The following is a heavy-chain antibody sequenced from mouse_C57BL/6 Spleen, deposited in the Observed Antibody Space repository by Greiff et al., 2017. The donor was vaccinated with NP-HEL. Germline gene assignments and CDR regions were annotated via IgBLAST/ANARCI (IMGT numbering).Heavy chain of an antibody. D-gene: IGHD2-2*01. CDR2: IYPGDGDT. Sequence: QVQLQQSGAELVKPGASVKISCKASGYAFSSYWMNWVKQRPGKGLEWLGQIYPGDGDTNYNGKFKGKATLTADTSSSTAYMQLSSLTSEDSAVYFCAREAMVPFAYWGQGTLVTVSA. V-gene: IGHV1-80*01. J-gene: IGHJ3*01. CDR3: AREAMVPFAY. CDR1: GYAFSSYW.